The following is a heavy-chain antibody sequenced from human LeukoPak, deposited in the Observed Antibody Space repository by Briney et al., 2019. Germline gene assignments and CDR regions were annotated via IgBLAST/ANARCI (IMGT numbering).Heavy chain of an antibody. Sequence: GSLRLSCAAPGFSFSSNWMGWVRQAPGKGLEWMAHIKRDGSQKYYLDSVKGRFTISRDNAKNSLYLQMNSLRVEDTAVYYCARLGLEVGGPNWFDPWGQGTLVTVSS. CDR2: IKRDGSQK. CDR1: GFSFSSNW. CDR3: ARLGLEVGGPNWFDP. V-gene: IGHV3-7*01. D-gene: IGHD1-1*01. J-gene: IGHJ5*02.